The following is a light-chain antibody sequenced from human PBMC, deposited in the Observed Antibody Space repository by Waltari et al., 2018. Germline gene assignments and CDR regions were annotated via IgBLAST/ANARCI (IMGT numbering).Light chain of an antibody. V-gene: IGKV2-30*02. Sequence: DVEMTQSPLSLPVTLGQPASLSCRSSQSLVQRDCQTYLNLCPQRPGQSTRRLIYKASNRWSEVPDRFSCSGSGTDFRLKSSRVVAEDVGVYDCMQATHWPYTFGQGTKREIK. CDR2: KAS. J-gene: IGKJ2*01. CDR1: QSLVQRDCQTY. CDR3: MQATHWPYT.